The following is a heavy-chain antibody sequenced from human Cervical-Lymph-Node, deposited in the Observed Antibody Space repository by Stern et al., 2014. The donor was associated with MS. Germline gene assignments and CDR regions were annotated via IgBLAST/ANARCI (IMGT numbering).Heavy chain of an antibody. CDR2: ISSSGTNA. Sequence: VQLVESGGRSVQPGESLRLSCAASGFTLSNFAMNWVRQAPGKGLEWVSGISSSGTNAYYADSVKGRFTVSRDNSKNTLYLQMNGLRAEDAAVYFCAKNWRLQVAGHFDYWGQGTLVTVPS. D-gene: IGHD4-11*01. J-gene: IGHJ4*02. CDR1: GFTLSNFA. V-gene: IGHV3-23*04. CDR3: AKNWRLQVAGHFDY.